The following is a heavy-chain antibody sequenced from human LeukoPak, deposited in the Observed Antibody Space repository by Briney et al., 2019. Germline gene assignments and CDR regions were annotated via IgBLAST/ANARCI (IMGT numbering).Heavy chain of an antibody. Sequence: ASVKVSCKASGYTFTGYYMHWVRQAPGQGLEWMGWISAYNGNTNYAQKLQGRVTMTTDTSTSTAYMELRSLRSDDTAVYYCARDWDYADYVWGSYRHSSFDYWGQGTLVTVSS. V-gene: IGHV1-18*04. CDR3: ARDWDYADYVWGSYRHSSFDY. CDR2: ISAYNGNT. J-gene: IGHJ4*02. CDR1: GYTFTGYY. D-gene: IGHD3-16*02.